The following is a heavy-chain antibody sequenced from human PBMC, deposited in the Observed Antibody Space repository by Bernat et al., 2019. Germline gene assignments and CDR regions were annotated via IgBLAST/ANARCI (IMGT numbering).Heavy chain of an antibody. CDR3: ARDHGGSYYGDVDY. J-gene: IGHJ4*02. Sequence: QVQLVESGGGVVQPGRSLRLSCAASGFTFSSYGMHWVRQAPGKGLEWVAVIWYDGSNKYYADSVKGRFTISRDNSKNTLYLQMNSLRAEDTAVYYCARDHGGSYYGDVDYWGQGTLVTVSS. CDR1: GFTFSSYG. V-gene: IGHV3-33*01. CDR2: IWYDGSNK. D-gene: IGHD1-26*01.